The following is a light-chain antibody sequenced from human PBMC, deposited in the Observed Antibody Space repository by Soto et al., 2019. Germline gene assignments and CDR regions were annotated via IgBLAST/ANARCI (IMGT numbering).Light chain of an antibody. CDR3: QQRSNWPPLT. J-gene: IGKJ4*01. CDR1: QSVSSY. V-gene: IGKV3-11*01. Sequence: EIVLTQSPATLSLSPGARATLSCRASQSVSSYLAWYQQKPGQPPRLLIYDASNRATGIPARFSGSGSGTDFTLTISSLEPEDFAVYYGQQRSNWPPLTFGGGTKVDIK. CDR2: DAS.